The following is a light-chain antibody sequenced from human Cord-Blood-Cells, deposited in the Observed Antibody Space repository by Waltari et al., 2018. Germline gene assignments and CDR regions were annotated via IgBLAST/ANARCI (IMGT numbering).Light chain of an antibody. CDR3: CSYAGSSTYV. V-gene: IGLV2-23*01. Sequence: QSALTQPASVSGSPGQSITISCTVPSSDVGCYNLVLWYQKHPGKAPKLMIYEGSKRPSGVSNRFSGSKSGNTAALTISGLQAEDEADYYCCSYAGSSTYVFGTGTKVTVL. CDR1: SSDVGCYNL. CDR2: EGS. J-gene: IGLJ1*01.